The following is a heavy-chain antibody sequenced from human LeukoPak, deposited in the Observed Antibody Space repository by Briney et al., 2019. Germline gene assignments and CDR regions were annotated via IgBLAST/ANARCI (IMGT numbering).Heavy chain of an antibody. V-gene: IGHV3-33*08. CDR3: ARGLYYYDSSASASWFDP. J-gene: IGHJ5*02. Sequence: GGSLRLSCAASGFTFSNYAMSWVRQAPGKGLEWVAVIWYDGSNKYYADSVKGRFTISRDNSKNTLYLQMNSLRAEDTAVYYCARGLYYYDSSASASWFDPWGQGTLVTVSS. D-gene: IGHD3-22*01. CDR2: IWYDGSNK. CDR1: GFTFSNYA.